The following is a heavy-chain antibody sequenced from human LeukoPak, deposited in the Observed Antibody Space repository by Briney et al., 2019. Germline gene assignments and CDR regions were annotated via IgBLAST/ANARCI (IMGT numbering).Heavy chain of an antibody. J-gene: IGHJ4*02. V-gene: IGHV3-23*01. CDR1: GFTFRTYA. D-gene: IGHD2-2*01. Sequence: GGSLRLSCVASGFTFRTYAMAWVRQAPGKGLEWVSAVSGSGYSTYYLDSVGGRFTISRDNSKSTLYLQMNSLRAEDTAVYYCAREKGRSSWPFDSWGQGTLVTVSA. CDR3: AREKGRSSWPFDS. CDR2: VSGSGYST.